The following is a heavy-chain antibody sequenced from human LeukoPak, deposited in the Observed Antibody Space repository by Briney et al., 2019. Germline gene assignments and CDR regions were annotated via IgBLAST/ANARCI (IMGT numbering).Heavy chain of an antibody. CDR3: ARDGGCSSTSCYPDAFDI. Sequence: SETLSLTCTVSGGSISSHYWSWARQPPGKGLEWIGYIYYSGSTNYNPSLRSRVTMSVDTSKNQFSLKLNSVTAADTAVYYCARDGGCSSTSCYPDAFDIWGHGTMVTVSP. D-gene: IGHD2-2*01. CDR2: IYYSGST. CDR1: GGSISSHY. V-gene: IGHV4-59*11. J-gene: IGHJ3*02.